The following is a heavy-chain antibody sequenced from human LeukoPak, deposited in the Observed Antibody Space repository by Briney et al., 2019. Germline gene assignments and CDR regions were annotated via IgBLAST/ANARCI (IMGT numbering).Heavy chain of an antibody. CDR1: GFTLSNAW. CDR3: ANSLYYDTRGYQIDY. V-gene: IGHV3-15*01. CDR2: IKSKTDGGST. Sequence: PGGSLRLSCAASGFTLSNAWMSWVRQAPGKGLEWVGRIKSKTDGGSTEYAAPVRGRFTISRVNSKNTLYMEMNSLRPEDTAVYYCANSLYYDTRGYQIDYWGQGTLVTVSS. D-gene: IGHD3-22*01. J-gene: IGHJ4*02.